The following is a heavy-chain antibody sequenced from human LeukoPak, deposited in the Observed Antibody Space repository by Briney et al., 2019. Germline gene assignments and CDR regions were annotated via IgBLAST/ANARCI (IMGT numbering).Heavy chain of an antibody. CDR1: GGTFSSYA. Sequence: SVKVSCKASGGTFSSYAISWVRQAPGQGLEWMGRIIPIFGIANYAQKFQGRVTITADKSTSTAYMELSSLRSEDTAVYYCARGGAVTEGSATPPKKYYYYYGMDVWGQGTTVTVSS. CDR3: ARGGAVTEGSATPPKKYYYYYGMDV. CDR2: IIPIFGIA. J-gene: IGHJ6*02. D-gene: IGHD2-15*01. V-gene: IGHV1-69*04.